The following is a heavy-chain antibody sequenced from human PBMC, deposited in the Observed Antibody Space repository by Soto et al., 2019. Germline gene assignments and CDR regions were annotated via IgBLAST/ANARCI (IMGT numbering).Heavy chain of an antibody. CDR1: GGSFSGYY. CDR2: INHSGST. D-gene: IGHD3-16*01. Sequence: ETLFLTCAVYGGSFSGYYWSWIRQPPGQGLEWIGEINHSGSTNYNPSLKSRVTISVDTSKNQFSLKLSSVTAADTAVYYCARWRRGILPAPHDYWGQGTLVTVSS. CDR3: ARWRRGILPAPHDY. V-gene: IGHV4-34*01. J-gene: IGHJ4*02.